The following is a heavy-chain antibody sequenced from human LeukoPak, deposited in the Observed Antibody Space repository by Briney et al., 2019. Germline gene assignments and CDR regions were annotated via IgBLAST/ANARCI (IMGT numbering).Heavy chain of an antibody. J-gene: IGHJ4*02. V-gene: IGHV4-34*01. CDR1: GGSFSGYY. CDR2: INHSGST. CDR3: ARGGGFDY. Sequence: SETLTLTCAVYGGSFSGYYWSWIRQPPGKGLEWIGEINHSGSTNYNPSLKSRVTISVDTSKNQFSLKLSSVTAADTAVYYCARGGGFDYWGQGTLVTVSS.